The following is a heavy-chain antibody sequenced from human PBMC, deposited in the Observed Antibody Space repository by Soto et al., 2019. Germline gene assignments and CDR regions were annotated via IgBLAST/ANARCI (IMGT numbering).Heavy chain of an antibody. CDR1: GGSISSYY. CDR2: IYYSGST. V-gene: IGHV4-59*01. D-gene: IGHD3-10*01. J-gene: IGHJ6*03. CDR3: ARDFGDEGYYYYYMDV. Sequence: SETLSLTCTVSGGSISSYYWSWMRQPPGKGLEWIGYIYYSGSTNYNPSLKSRVTISVDTSKNQFSLKLSSVTAADTAVYYCARDFGDEGYYYYYMDVWGKGTTVTVSS.